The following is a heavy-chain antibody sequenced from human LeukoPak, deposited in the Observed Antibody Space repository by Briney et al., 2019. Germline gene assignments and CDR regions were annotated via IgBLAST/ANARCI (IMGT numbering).Heavy chain of an antibody. CDR1: GYTFTGYY. CDR3: ARVEEYCSGGSCYWFDP. Sequence: GASVMVSCKASGYTFTGYYMHWVRQAPGQGLEWMGWINPNSGGTNYAQKFQGRVTMTRDTSISTAYMELSRLRSDDTAVYYCARVEEYCSGGSCYWFDPWGQGTLVTVSS. V-gene: IGHV1-2*02. J-gene: IGHJ5*02. D-gene: IGHD2-15*01. CDR2: INPNSGGT.